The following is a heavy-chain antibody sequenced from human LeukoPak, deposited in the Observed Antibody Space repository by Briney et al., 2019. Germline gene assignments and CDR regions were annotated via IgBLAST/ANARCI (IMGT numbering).Heavy chain of an antibody. CDR1: GFTFSSYS. J-gene: IGHJ4*02. CDR2: ISDDGSKK. V-gene: IGHV3-30-3*01. Sequence: GGSLRLSCAASGFTFSSYSMHWVRQAPGKGLEWVAVISDDGSKKSYADSVKGRFTVSRDNSKNTLYLQMNSLRAEDTAVYYCARAGSSGWSLDYWGQGTLVTVSS. CDR3: ARAGSSGWSLDY. D-gene: IGHD6-19*01.